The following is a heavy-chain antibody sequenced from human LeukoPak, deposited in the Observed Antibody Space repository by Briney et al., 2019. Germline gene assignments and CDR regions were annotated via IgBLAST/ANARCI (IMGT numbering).Heavy chain of an antibody. V-gene: IGHV3-30*02. Sequence: GGSLRLSCAASGFTFSSYGMHWVRQAPGKGLEWVAFIRYDGSNKYYADSVKGRFTISRDNSKNTLYLQMNSLRAEDTAVYYCAKDHTAGLTTVTLGHWGQGTLVTVSS. CDR2: IRYDGSNK. J-gene: IGHJ4*02. D-gene: IGHD4-17*01. CDR1: GFTFSSYG. CDR3: AKDHTAGLTTVTLGH.